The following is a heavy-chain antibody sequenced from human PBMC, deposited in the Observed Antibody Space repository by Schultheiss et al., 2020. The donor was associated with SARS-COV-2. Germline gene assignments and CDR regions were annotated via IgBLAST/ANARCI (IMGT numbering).Heavy chain of an antibody. Sequence: GGSLRLSCAASGFTVSSNYMSWVRQAPGKGLEWVSVIYSGGSTYYADSVKGRFTISRDNSKNTLYLQMNSLRAEDTAVYYCAKSVPGFADTSWAFDIWGQGTMVTVSS. CDR3: AKSVPGFADTSWAFDI. V-gene: IGHV3-66*01. CDR1: GFTVSSNY. J-gene: IGHJ3*02. D-gene: IGHD2-2*02. CDR2: IYSGGST.